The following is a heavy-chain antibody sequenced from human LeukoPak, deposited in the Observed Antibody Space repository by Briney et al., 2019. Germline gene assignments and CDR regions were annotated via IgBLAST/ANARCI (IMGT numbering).Heavy chain of an antibody. V-gene: IGHV3-21*01. D-gene: IGHD3-22*01. CDR2: ISISSNYI. CDR3: ARGAFYYDSSGYSYAFDI. J-gene: IGHJ3*02. CDR1: GFTFSRYS. Sequence: GGSLRLSCAASGFTFSRYSMNWVRQAPGKGLEWVSSISISSNYIYYTDSVKGRFTISRDNAKNSLYLQMNSLRAEDTAVYYCARGAFYYDSSGYSYAFDIWGQGTMVTVSS.